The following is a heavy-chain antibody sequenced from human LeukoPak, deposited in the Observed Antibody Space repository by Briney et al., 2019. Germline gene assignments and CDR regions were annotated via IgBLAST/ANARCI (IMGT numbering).Heavy chain of an antibody. CDR3: ARGGGYSYVAPDY. Sequence: PGGSLRLSCAASGFTFSSYAMHWVRQAPGKGLVWVSRINSDGSSTSYADSVKGRFTISRDNAKSTLYLQMNSLRAEDTAVYYCARGGGYSYVAPDYWGQGTLVTVSS. CDR2: INSDGSST. V-gene: IGHV3-74*01. D-gene: IGHD5-18*01. CDR1: GFTFSSYA. J-gene: IGHJ4*02.